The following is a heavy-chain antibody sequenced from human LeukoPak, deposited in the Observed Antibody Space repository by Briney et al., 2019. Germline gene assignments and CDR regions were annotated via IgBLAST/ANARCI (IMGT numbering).Heavy chain of an antibody. CDR1: GGSISSSSYY. J-gene: IGHJ3*02. Sequence: SEILSLTCTVSGGSISSSSYYWAWIRQPPGKGLEWIGSSSYSGSPYYNPSLKSRVTISVDTSQNQFSLKLSSVTAADTAVYYCARPRGYNYGYGAFDIWGQGTMVTVSS. CDR2: SSYSGSP. CDR3: ARPRGYNYGYGAFDI. V-gene: IGHV4-39*07. D-gene: IGHD5-18*01.